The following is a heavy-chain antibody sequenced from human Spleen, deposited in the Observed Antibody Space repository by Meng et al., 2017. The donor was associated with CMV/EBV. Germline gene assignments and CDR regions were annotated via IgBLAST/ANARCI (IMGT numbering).Heavy chain of an antibody. J-gene: IGHJ4*02. V-gene: IGHV4-34*01. Sequence: QVQLPQGGAGLLKPSETLSLTCAVYGGSFSGYYWSWIRQPPGKGLEWIGEINHSGSTNYNPSLKSRVTISVDTSKNQFSLQLSSVTAADTAVYYCALSTGVAFDYWGQGTLVTVSS. D-gene: IGHD2-8*02. CDR1: GGSFSGYY. CDR2: INHSGST. CDR3: ALSTGVAFDY.